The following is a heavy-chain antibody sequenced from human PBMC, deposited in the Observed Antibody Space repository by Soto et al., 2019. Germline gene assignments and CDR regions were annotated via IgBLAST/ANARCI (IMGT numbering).Heavy chain of an antibody. CDR2: IIPIFGTA. Sequence: SVKVSCKASGGTFSSYAISWVRQAPGQGLEWMGGIIPIFGTANYAQKFQGRVTITADESTSTAYMELSSLRSEDTAVYYCARGLYGSGSNWFDPWGQGPLVTVSS. J-gene: IGHJ5*02. CDR3: ARGLYGSGSNWFDP. V-gene: IGHV1-69*13. CDR1: GGTFSSYA. D-gene: IGHD3-10*01.